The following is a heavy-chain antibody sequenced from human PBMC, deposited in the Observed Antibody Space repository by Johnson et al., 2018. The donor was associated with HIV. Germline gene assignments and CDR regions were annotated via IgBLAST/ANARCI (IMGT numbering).Heavy chain of an antibody. Sequence: QVQLVESGGGVVQPGGSLRLSCAASGFTFSYYGMHWVRQAPGKGLEWVSFIRFDGSNEYYADSVKGRFTISRENSKNTLYLQMNSLRAEDTAVYYCARGAITFGGVIGGDDAFDIWGQGTMVTVSS. J-gene: IGHJ3*02. CDR3: ARGAITFGGVIGGDDAFDI. D-gene: IGHD3-16*02. CDR1: GFTFSYYG. CDR2: IRFDGSNE. V-gene: IGHV3-30*02.